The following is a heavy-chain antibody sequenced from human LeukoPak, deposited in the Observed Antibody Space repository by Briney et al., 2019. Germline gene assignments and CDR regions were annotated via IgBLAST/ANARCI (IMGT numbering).Heavy chain of an antibody. CDR1: GFTFSSYA. CDR3: AKRGVGSGSYPTYYFDY. J-gene: IGHJ4*02. V-gene: IGHV3-23*01. CDR2: ISGSGGGT. D-gene: IGHD1-26*01. Sequence: SGGSLRLSCAASGFTFSSYAMSWVRQAPGKGLEWVSAISGSGGGTFYADSVKGRFAISRDNSKNTLYLQMNSLRAEDTAVYYCAKRGVGSGSYPTYYFDYWGQGTLVTVSS.